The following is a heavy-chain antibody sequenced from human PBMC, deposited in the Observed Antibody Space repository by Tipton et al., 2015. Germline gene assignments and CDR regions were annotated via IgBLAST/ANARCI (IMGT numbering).Heavy chain of an antibody. V-gene: IGHV1-69*06. J-gene: IGHJ5*02. Sequence: QLVQSGAEVKKPGSSVKVSCKFSGGTFSSYALSWVRQAPGQGLEWMGGIIPIFPTANYAQKFQARVTITADTSTSTAYMELSSLRSEDTAVYYCALVTGGNWFDPWGQGTLVTVSS. D-gene: IGHD2-21*02. CDR3: ALVTGGNWFDP. CDR2: IIPIFPTA. CDR1: GGTFSSYA.